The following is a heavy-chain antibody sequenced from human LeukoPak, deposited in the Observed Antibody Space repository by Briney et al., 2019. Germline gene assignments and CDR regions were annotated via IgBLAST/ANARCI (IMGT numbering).Heavy chain of an antibody. J-gene: IGHJ2*01. CDR2: ISSSGSTI. CDR3: AREIGTQYSSGWYWYFVL. D-gene: IGHD6-19*01. Sequence: GSLRLSCEASGFTFSSYEMNWVRQAPGQGLEWVSYISSSGSTIYYADSVKGRFTISRDNAKNSLYLQMNSLRAEDTAVYYCAREIGTQYSSGWYWYFVLWGRGTLVTVSS. CDR1: GFTFSSYE. V-gene: IGHV3-48*03.